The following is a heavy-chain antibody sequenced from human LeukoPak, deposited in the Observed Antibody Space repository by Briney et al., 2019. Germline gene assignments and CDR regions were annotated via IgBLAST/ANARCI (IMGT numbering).Heavy chain of an antibody. CDR1: GFTFSSYS. D-gene: IGHD3-9*01. CDR2: ISSSSSYI. J-gene: IGHJ4*02. CDR3: ARVDTAGYYSLDY. V-gene: IGHV3-21*01. Sequence: GGSLRLSCAASGFTFSSYSVNWARQAPGKGLEWVSSISSSSSYIYYADSVKGRFTISRDNAKNSLYLQMNSLRAEDTAVYYCARVDTAGYYSLDYWGQGTLVTVSS.